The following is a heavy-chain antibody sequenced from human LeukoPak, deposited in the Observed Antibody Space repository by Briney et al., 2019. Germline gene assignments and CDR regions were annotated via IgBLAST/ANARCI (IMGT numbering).Heavy chain of an antibody. V-gene: IGHV4-34*01. CDR1: GGSFSGYY. CDR2: INHSGST. Sequence: SETLSLTCAVYGGSFSGYYWSWIRQPPGKGLEWIGEINHSGSTNYNPSLKSRVTISVDTSRNQFSLKLSSVTAADTAVYYCARSSSSREGDNWGQGTLVTVSS. J-gene: IGHJ4*02. D-gene: IGHD6-6*01. CDR3: ARSSSSREGDN.